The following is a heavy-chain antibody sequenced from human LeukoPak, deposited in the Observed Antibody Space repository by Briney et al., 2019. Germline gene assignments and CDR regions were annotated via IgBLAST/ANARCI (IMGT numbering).Heavy chain of an antibody. D-gene: IGHD3-16*02. CDR1: GGSFSGYY. Sequence: SETLSLTCAVYGGSFSGYYWSWIRQPPGKGLEWIGEINHSGSTNYNPSLKSRVTISVDTSKNQFSLKLSSVTAADTAVYYCARDLGDYVWGSYRSDAFDIWGQGTMVTVSS. CDR2: INHSGST. CDR3: ARDLGDYVWGSYRSDAFDI. V-gene: IGHV4-34*01. J-gene: IGHJ3*02.